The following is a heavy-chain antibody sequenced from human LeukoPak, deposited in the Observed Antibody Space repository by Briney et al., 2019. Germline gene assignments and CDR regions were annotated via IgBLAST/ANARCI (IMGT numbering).Heavy chain of an antibody. D-gene: IGHD6-19*01. J-gene: IGHJ4*02. V-gene: IGHV1-2*02. CDR2: INPNSGGT. Sequence: ASVKVSCKASGYTFTGYYMHWVRQAPGQGLEWMGWINPNSGGTNYAQKFQGRVTMTRDTSISTAYMELSRLRSDDTAVYYCARDLPWLVRYLDYWGQGTLVTVSS. CDR3: ARDLPWLVRYLDY. CDR1: GYTFTGYY.